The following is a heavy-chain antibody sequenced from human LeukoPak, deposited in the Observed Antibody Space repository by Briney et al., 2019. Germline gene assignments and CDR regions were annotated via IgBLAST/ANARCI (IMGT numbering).Heavy chain of an antibody. CDR3: ARVDTAMVIDY. J-gene: IGHJ4*02. CDR2: IISIFGIA. CDR1: GGTFSSYA. Sequence: SVKVSCKASGGTFSSYAISWVRQAPGQGLEWMGRIISIFGIANYAQKFQGRVTITADKSTSTAYMELSSLRSEDTAVYYCARVDTAMVIDYWGQGTLVAVSS. D-gene: IGHD5-18*01. V-gene: IGHV1-69*04.